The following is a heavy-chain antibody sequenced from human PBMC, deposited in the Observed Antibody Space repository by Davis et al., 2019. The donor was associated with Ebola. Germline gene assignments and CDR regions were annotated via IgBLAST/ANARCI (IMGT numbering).Heavy chain of an antibody. J-gene: IGHJ6*02. Sequence: SETLSLTCTVSGGSISSYYWSWIRQPPGKGLEWIGYIYYSGSTNYNPSLKSRVTISVDTSKNQFSLKLSSVTAADTAVYYCARGPMSGYDPLGYYYGMDVWGQGTTVTVSS. V-gene: IGHV4-59*01. D-gene: IGHD5-12*01. CDR2: IYYSGST. CDR3: ARGPMSGYDPLGYYYGMDV. CDR1: GGSISSYY.